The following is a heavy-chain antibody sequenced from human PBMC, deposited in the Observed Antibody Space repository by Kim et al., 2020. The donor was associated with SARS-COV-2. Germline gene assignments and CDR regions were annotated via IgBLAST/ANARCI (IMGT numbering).Heavy chain of an antibody. J-gene: IGHJ4*02. CDR2: LNPKTGTT. D-gene: IGHD6-6*01. CDR1: GYTFTAYY. CDR3: ARRSRYNTSSADY. Sequence: ASVKVSCRTSGYTFTAYYIHWVRQTPGQGFEWMGRLNPKTGTTTYAQKFQSRVTMTRDTSLTTAYLVLTSLTSDDTAVYFCARRSRYNTSSADYWGQGAL. V-gene: IGHV1-2*06.